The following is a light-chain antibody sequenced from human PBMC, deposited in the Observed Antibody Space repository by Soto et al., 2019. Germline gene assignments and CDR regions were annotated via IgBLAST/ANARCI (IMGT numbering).Light chain of an antibody. Sequence: EIVLTQSPATLSVSPGERDTLSCRTSQAVSGNLAWYQQKPGQTPRLLIYGTSTSATGVPARFSGSGSGTDFILTISSLQSEDSAVYYCQQLNAFGQGTRLEIK. CDR1: QAVSGN. CDR2: GTS. J-gene: IGKJ5*01. CDR3: QQLNA. V-gene: IGKV3-15*01.